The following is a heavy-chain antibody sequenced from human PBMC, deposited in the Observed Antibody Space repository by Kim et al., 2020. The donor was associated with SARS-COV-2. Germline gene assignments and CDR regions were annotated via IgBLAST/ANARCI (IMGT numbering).Heavy chain of an antibody. V-gene: IGHV3-7*01. CDR1: GFIFNNCW. CDR2: MKPDGNEK. J-gene: IGHJ4*02. Sequence: GGSLRLSCVASGFIFNNCWMSWVRQAPGKGLEWVANMKPDGNEKYYVDSVKGRFTISRDNTKNSVYLQMNNLRSEDTAVYYCTRGRVPSYWGQGTLVTVSS. CDR3: TRGRVPSY.